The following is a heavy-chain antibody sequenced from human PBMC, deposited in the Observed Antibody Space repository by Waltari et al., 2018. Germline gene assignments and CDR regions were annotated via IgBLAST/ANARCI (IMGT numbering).Heavy chain of an antibody. J-gene: IGHJ6*02. Sequence: QVQLQESGPGLVKPSQTLSLTCTVSGGSISSGDYYWSWIRQPPGKGLEWIGYIYYSGSTYYNPSLKSRVTISVDTSKNQFSLKLSSVTAADTAVYYCARSVGYCSGGSCYPYYYYGMDVWGQGTTVTVSS. CDR2: IYYSGST. D-gene: IGHD2-15*01. CDR3: ARSVGYCSGGSCYPYYYYGMDV. V-gene: IGHV4-30-4*08. CDR1: GGSISSGDYY.